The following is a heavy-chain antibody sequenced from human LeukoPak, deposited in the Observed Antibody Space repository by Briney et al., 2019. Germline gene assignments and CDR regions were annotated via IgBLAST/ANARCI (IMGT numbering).Heavy chain of an antibody. CDR1: GYTFTSYY. CDR3: AREEGELLGDYYYYMDV. V-gene: IGHV1-2*02. D-gene: IGHD1-7*01. J-gene: IGHJ6*03. Sequence: ASVKVSCKASGYTFTSYYMHWVRQAPGQGLEWMGWINPHSGGTNYAQKFQGRVTMTRDASISTAYMELSRLRSDDTAVYYCAREEGELLGDYYYYMDVWGKGTTVTVSS. CDR2: INPHSGGT.